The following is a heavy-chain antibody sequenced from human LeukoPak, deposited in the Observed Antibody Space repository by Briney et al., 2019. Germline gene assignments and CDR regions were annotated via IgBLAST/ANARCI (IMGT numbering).Heavy chain of an antibody. CDR2: IYSGGST. D-gene: IGHD1-26*01. CDR1: GFTVSSNY. CDR3: AKDTVGAGFDY. V-gene: IGHV3-66*01. Sequence: GGSLRLSCAASGFTVSSNYMSWVRQAPGKGLEWVSIIYSGGSTYYADSVKDRFTISRDNSKNTLYLQMNSLRAEDTAVYYCAKDTVGAGFDYWGQGTLVTVSS. J-gene: IGHJ4*02.